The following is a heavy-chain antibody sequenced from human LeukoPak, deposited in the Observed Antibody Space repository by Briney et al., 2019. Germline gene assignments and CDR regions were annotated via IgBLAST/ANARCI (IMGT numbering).Heavy chain of an antibody. D-gene: IGHD2-2*01. CDR3: ARGLGRSNSTSWSELYYFDY. CDR2: INPSGGST. J-gene: IGHJ4*02. Sequence: ASVKVSCKASGYTFTSYYMHWVRQAPGQGLEWMGIINPSGGSTSYAQKFQGRVTMTRDTSTSTVYMELSSLRSEDTAVYYCARGLGRSNSTSWSELYYFDYWGQGTLVTVSS. CDR1: GYTFTSYY. V-gene: IGHV1-46*01.